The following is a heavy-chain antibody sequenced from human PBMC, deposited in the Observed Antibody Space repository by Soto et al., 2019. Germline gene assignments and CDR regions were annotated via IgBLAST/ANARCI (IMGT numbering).Heavy chain of an antibody. Sequence: PSETLSLTCTVSGGSLSSGTYYWSWIRQPPGKGLEWIGYIYHSGSSQSNPSLKSRVTISIDTSKNQFSLELRSVTAADTAVYYCARDLLDTTVDYYFDSWGQGRLVTVSS. CDR3: ARDLLDTTVDYYFDS. CDR2: IYHSGSS. D-gene: IGHD4-17*01. V-gene: IGHV4-30-4*01. J-gene: IGHJ4*02. CDR1: GGSLSSGTYY.